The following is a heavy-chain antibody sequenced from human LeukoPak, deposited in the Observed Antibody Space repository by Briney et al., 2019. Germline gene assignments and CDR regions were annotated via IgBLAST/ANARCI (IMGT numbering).Heavy chain of an antibody. CDR2: IGTAGDT. D-gene: IGHD1-1*01. CDR1: GFTFSSYD. V-gene: IGHV3-13*01. CDR3: ARRAWNGVYFDY. J-gene: IGHJ4*02. Sequence: GGSLRLSCAASGFTFSSYDMHWVRQATGKGLEWVSAIGTAGDTYYPGSAKGRFTISRENAKNSLYLQMNSLRAGDTAVYYCARRAWNGVYFDYWGQGTLVTVSS.